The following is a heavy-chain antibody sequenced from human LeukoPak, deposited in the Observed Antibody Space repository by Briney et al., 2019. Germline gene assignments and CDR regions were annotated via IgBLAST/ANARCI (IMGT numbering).Heavy chain of an antibody. CDR2: INPNSGGT. CDR1: GYTFTGYY. J-gene: IGHJ5*02. D-gene: IGHD3-10*01. CDR3: ARDLGALWFGESRFDP. Sequence: ASVKVSCKASGYTFTGYYMHWVRQAPGQGLEWMGWINPNSGGTNYAQKFQGRATMTRDTSISTAYMELSRLRSDDTAVYYCARDLGALWFGESRFDPWGQGTLVTVSS. V-gene: IGHV1-2*02.